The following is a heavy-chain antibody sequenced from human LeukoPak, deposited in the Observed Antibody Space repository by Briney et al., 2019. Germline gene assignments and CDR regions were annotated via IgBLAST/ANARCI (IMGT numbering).Heavy chain of an antibody. Sequence: SETLSLTCAVYGGSFSGYYWSWIRQPPGKGLEWIGEINHSGSTNHNPSLKSRVTISVDTSKNQCSLKLSSVTAADTAVYYCARRYRGRANWFDPWGQGTLVTVSS. CDR3: ARRYRGRANWFDP. V-gene: IGHV4-34*01. CDR2: INHSGST. D-gene: IGHD1-26*01. CDR1: GGSFSGYY. J-gene: IGHJ5*02.